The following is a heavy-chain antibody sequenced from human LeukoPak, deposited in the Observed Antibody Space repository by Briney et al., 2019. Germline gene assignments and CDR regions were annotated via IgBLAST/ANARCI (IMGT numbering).Heavy chain of an antibody. CDR2: ISYDGSNK. CDR1: GFTFSSYA. V-gene: IGHV3-30-3*01. D-gene: IGHD6-13*01. J-gene: IGHJ4*02. Sequence: PGGSLRLSCAASGFTFSSYAMHWVRQAPGKGLEWVAVISYDGSNKYYADSVKGRFTISRDNSKNTLYLQMNSPRPEDTAVYYCARDRQQSYFDYWGQGTLVTVSS. CDR3: ARDRQQSYFDY.